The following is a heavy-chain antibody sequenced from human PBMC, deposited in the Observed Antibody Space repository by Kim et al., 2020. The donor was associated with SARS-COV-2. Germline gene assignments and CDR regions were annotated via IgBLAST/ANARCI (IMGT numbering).Heavy chain of an antibody. CDR1: GFTFSYYP. V-gene: IGHV3-23*01. D-gene: IGHD5-12*01. CDR2: ITDSGDNT. Sequence: GGSLRLSCAASGFTFSYYPMTWVRQAPGKGLEWVATITDSGDNTYYADSVKGRFTISRDNSKNMLFLQMDSLRADDTVVNYCGKGYTDYVRTFFDYWGQG. J-gene: IGHJ4*02. CDR3: GKGYTDYVRTFFDY.